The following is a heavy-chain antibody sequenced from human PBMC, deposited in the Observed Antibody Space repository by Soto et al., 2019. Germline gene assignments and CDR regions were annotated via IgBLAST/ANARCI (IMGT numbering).Heavy chain of an antibody. CDR3: ARGGVSTRTFDY. Sequence: PGESLDISCKSSGSKLDGYRMDGVRQMPGKGLELMGIIYHSDSDTRYRPSFQGQVTISADTSISSAYLQWSSLRASDTAMYYCARGGVSTRTFDYWGQGTPVTVS. J-gene: IGHJ4*02. CDR2: IYHSDSDT. D-gene: IGHD3-3*01. V-gene: IGHV5-51*01. CDR1: GSKLDGYR.